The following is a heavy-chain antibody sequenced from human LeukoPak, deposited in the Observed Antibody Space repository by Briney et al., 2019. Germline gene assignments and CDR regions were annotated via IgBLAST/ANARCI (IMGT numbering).Heavy chain of an antibody. CDR1: GGSFSNYY. V-gene: IGHV4-34*01. CDR3: ARRQVGLRRDLWFDP. CDR2: INQSGRT. Sequence: SETLSLTCAVYGGSFSNYYWSWIRQSPGKGLEWIGEINQSGRTNFNPSLKSRVTMSVDTSKNEFSLKLRSVTAADTAVYYCARRQVGLRRDLWFDPWGQGTLVTVSS. J-gene: IGHJ5*02. D-gene: IGHD2-15*01.